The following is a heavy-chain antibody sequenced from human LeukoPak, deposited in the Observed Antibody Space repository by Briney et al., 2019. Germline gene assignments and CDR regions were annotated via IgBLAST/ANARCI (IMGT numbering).Heavy chain of an antibody. CDR1: GFTFSSYG. D-gene: IGHD6-19*01. Sequence: GRSLRLSCAASGFTFSSYGMHWVRQAPGKGLEWVSAISGSGGSTYYADSVKGRFTISRDNSKNTLYLQMNSLRAEGTAVYYCAKNSGSGWYNHFDYWGQGTLVTVSS. J-gene: IGHJ4*02. CDR3: AKNSGSGWYNHFDY. V-gene: IGHV3-23*01. CDR2: ISGSGGST.